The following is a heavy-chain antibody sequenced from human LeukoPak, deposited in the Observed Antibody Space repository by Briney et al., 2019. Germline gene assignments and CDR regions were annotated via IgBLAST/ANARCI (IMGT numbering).Heavy chain of an antibody. CDR1: GFTVSSNY. CDR3: ARERGVGGSGTLDY. J-gene: IGHJ4*02. V-gene: IGHV3-53*01. CDR2: IYSGGST. D-gene: IGHD3-10*01. Sequence: QTGGSLRLSCAASGFTVSSNYISWVRQGPGKGLEWVSVIYSGGSTYYADSVKGRFAISRDNSKNTLYLQMNSLRAEDTAVYYCARERGVGGSGTLDYWGQGTLVAVSS.